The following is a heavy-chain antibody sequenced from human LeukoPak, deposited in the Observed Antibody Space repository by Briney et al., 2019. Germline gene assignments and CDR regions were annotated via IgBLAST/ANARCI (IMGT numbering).Heavy chain of an antibody. CDR2: IYYSGST. Sequence: PSETLSLTCTVSGGSISSYYWSWIRQPPGKGLEWIGYIYYSGSTNYSPSLKSRVTISVDTSKNQFSLKLSSVTAADTAVYYCARDQHYYDNNWFDPWGQGTLVTVSS. CDR1: GGSISSYY. J-gene: IGHJ5*02. V-gene: IGHV4-59*01. D-gene: IGHD3-22*01. CDR3: ARDQHYYDNNWFDP.